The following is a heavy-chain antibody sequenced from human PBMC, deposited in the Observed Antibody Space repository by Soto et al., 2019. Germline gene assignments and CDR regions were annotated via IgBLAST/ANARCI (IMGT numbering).Heavy chain of an antibody. V-gene: IGHV3-23*01. CDR3: AESSGGSCYDVGQH. D-gene: IGHD2-15*01. CDR2: ICGSGGTT. J-gene: IGHJ1*01. CDR1: GFTFSTHA. Sequence: EVQLLESGGGLVQPGGSLRLSCAASGFTFSTHAMSWVRQAPGKGLEWVSVICGSGGTTHYADSVKGRFTISTDKFANTVYPLMSRLRAADNAVDYWAESSGGSCYDVGQHWGPCTRVTVSS.